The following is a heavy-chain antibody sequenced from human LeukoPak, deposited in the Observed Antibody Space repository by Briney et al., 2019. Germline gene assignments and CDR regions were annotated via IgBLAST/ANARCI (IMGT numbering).Heavy chain of an antibody. V-gene: IGHV4-30-2*01. D-gene: IGHD3-10*01. Sequence: SETLSLTCAVSGCSISSGAYYWSWIRQPPGQGLEWIGYIYHSGSTYYNPSVKSRVTISVEKSKNQFSLKMSCVSAEDTAVYYCARGEGRGSGSYYPYCFDYWGQGTLVTVSS. CDR2: IYHSGST. J-gene: IGHJ4*02. CDR1: GCSISSGAYY. CDR3: ARGEGRGSGSYYPYCFDY.